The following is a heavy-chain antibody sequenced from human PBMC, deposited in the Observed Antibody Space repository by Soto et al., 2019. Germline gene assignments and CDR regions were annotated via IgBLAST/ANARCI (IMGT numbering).Heavy chain of an antibody. D-gene: IGHD6-13*01. CDR3: AHSEGSSWVCDK. V-gene: IGHV2-5*02. J-gene: IGHJ4*02. CDR1: GFSLSSPGMN. Sequence: QVTLKESGPTLVKPTQTLTLTCTFSGFSLSSPGMNVGWIRQPPGKALEWLGMVYWDDDKRYNPSLKDRVTITKDTSKNQVVLTMTNMDPVDTGTYYCAHSEGSSWVCDKWGQGTLVTVSS. CDR2: VYWDDDK.